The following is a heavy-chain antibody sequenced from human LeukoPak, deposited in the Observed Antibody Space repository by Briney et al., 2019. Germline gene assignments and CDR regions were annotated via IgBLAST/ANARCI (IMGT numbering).Heavy chain of an antibody. CDR2: GSESGGT. V-gene: IGHV4-34*01. D-gene: IGHD3-3*01. CDR3: AKNGQSGFSFDP. J-gene: IGHJ5*02. Sequence: SETLSLTCAVYGGSLNGHYWSWIRQPPGKGLEWIGEGSESGGTKFNPSLKSRVTISADTSKNQFSLKVKSVTAADTAVYYCAKNGQSGFSFDPWGQGTLVTVSS. CDR1: GGSLNGHY.